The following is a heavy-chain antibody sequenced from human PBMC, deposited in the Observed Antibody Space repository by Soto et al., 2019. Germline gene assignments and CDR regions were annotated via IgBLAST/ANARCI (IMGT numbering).Heavy chain of an antibody. Sequence: SETLSLTCAVYGGSFSGYYWSWIRQPPGKGLEWIGEINHSGSTNYNPSLKSRVTISVDTSKNQFSLKVTSVIAADTAVYYCARGGDPTAGGTGAFDIWGQGIMVTVS. J-gene: IGHJ3*02. D-gene: IGHD2-8*02. CDR3: ARGGDPTAGGTGAFDI. V-gene: IGHV4-34*01. CDR1: GGSFSGYY. CDR2: INHSGST.